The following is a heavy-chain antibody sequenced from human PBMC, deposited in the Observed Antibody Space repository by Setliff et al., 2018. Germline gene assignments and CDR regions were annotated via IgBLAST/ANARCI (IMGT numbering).Heavy chain of an antibody. V-gene: IGHV4-34*01. CDR3: RQAVVGRDVFDI. J-gene: IGHJ3*02. CDR2: ISHSGST. CDR1: GGSFNVYF. Sequence: PSETLSLTCAVYGGSFNVYFWSWIRQPPGKGLEWIGEISHSGSTNYNPSFKGRVTISVDTSKKQFSLTLTSVTAADTALYYCRQAVVGRDVFDIWGQGTVVTVSS. D-gene: IGHD1-1*01.